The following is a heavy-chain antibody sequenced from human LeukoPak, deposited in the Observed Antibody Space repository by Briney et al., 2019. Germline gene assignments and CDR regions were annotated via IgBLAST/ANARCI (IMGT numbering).Heavy chain of an antibody. Sequence: PSETLSLTCNVSGASISGHYWSWIRHPPGKSLEWIGRIHTSGSPIYNPSLSSRVTMSVDTSKGQCSLTMNSLTAADTAIYYCARQRLDGDILGFDWWGQGTLVTVSS. CDR2: IHTSGSP. CDR1: GASISGHY. CDR3: ARQRLDGDILGFDW. J-gene: IGHJ4*02. D-gene: IGHD2-21*01. V-gene: IGHV4-4*07.